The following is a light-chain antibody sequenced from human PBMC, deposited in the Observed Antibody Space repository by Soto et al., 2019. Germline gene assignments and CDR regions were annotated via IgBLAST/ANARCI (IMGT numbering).Light chain of an antibody. J-gene: IGLJ3*02. V-gene: IGLV2-23*02. CDR3: CSYAGNTTFK. CDR1: STDFVSYNR. CDR2: EAS. Sequence: QSALTQPPSVSGSPGQSVTISCTGTSTDFVSYNRVSWYQQPPGTAPKLIIYEASKRPSGVSTRFSGSKSGNTASLSISGLQAEDEADYYCCSYAGNTTFKFGGGTKLTVL.